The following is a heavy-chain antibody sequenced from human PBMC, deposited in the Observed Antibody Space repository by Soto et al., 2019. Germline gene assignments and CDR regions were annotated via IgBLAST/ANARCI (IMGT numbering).Heavy chain of an antibody. CDR3: ASMNDRDAFDI. V-gene: IGHV3-15*01. J-gene: IGHJ3*02. CDR1: GFTFSNAW. D-gene: IGHD1-1*01. CDR2: IKNKIDGGTP. Sequence: VQLVESGGGLVKPGGSLRLSCAASGFTFSNAWMSWLRQAPGKGLEWVGRIKNKIDGGTPDYGAAVKGRSTISRDDSKNTLYLQLNSLKTEDTAVYYCASMNDRDAFDIWGQGTMVIVSS.